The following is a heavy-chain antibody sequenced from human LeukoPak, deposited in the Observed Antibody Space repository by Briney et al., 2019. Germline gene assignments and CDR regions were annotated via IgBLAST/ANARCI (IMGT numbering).Heavy chain of an antibody. CDR2: IIPILGIA. D-gene: IGHD3-10*01. CDR1: GGTFSSYA. Sequence: SVKVSCKASGGTFSSYAISWVRQAPGQGLEWMGRIIPILGIANYAQKFQGRVTITADKSTSTAYMELSSLRSEDTAVYYCARSYHGSGSYFDYWGQGTLVTVSS. J-gene: IGHJ4*02. CDR3: ARSYHGSGSYFDY. V-gene: IGHV1-69*04.